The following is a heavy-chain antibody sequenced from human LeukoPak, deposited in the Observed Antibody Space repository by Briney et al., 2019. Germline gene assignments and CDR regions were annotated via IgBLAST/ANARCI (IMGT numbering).Heavy chain of an antibody. CDR1: GYTFTSYG. J-gene: IGHJ3*02. Sequence: ASVKVSCKASGYTFTSYGISWVRQAPGQGLEWMGWISAYNGNTNYAQKLQGRVTMTTDTSTSTAYMELRSLRSDDTAVYYCARSYYYDITDAFDIWGQGTMVTVSS. V-gene: IGHV1-18*01. CDR2: ISAYNGNT. CDR3: ARSYYYDITDAFDI. D-gene: IGHD3-22*01.